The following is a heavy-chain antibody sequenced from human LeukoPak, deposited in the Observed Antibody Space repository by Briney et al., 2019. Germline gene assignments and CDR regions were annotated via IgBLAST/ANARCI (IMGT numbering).Heavy chain of an antibody. V-gene: IGHV1-18*01. D-gene: IGHD2-2*01. CDR3: ARDSRRLNPAAPSPFPFDI. Sequence: ASVKVSCKASGYTFTSYGISWVRQAPGQGLEWMGWISAYNGNTNYAQKLQGRVTMTTDTSTSTAYMELRSLRSDDTAVYYCARDSRRLNPAAPSPFPFDIWGQGTMVTVSS. CDR2: ISAYNGNT. J-gene: IGHJ3*02. CDR1: GYTFTSYG.